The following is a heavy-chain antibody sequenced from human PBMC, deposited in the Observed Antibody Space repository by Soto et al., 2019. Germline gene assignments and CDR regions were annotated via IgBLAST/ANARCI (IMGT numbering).Heavy chain of an antibody. CDR1: GYTFISYG. D-gene: IGHD5-12*01. CDR3: TRDQTKWLTDAIDI. CDR2: ISPYNGNT. V-gene: IGHV1-18*01. J-gene: IGHJ3*02. Sequence: HVQLVQSGAELKKPGASLKVSCKASGYTFISYGVSGVLQAPGQGLEWLGLISPYNGNTHSAPKFQGRITKTTDTSTSTVYMDLRSLRTDDTAVYYCTRDQTKWLTDAIDIWGQGTMVVVSS.